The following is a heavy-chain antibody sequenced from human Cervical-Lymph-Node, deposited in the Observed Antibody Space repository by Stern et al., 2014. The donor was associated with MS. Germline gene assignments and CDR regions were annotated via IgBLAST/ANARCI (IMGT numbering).Heavy chain of an antibody. Sequence: VQLVESGGGLVQPGGSLRLSCAASGFTFSSYAMSWVRQAPGKGLEWVSAISGSGGSTYYADSVKGRFTISRDNSKNTLFLQMNSLRAEDTAVYYCANNIVATQDFDYWGQGTLVTVSS. CDR3: ANNIVATQDFDY. CDR2: ISGSGGST. CDR1: GFTFSSYA. D-gene: IGHD5-12*01. V-gene: IGHV3-23*04. J-gene: IGHJ4*02.